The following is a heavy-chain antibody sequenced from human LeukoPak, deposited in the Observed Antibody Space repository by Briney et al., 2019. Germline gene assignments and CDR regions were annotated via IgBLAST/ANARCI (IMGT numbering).Heavy chain of an antibody. D-gene: IGHD2-21*01. V-gene: IGHV4-30-2*03. CDR2: TFYSGTT. Sequence: SETLSLTCAVSGGSISGGGYSWNWIRQPPGKGLEWIGYTFYSGTTYYNPSLKSRVTISVDTSKNQFSLKLSSVTAADTAVYYCARLLGTHINYFDPWGQGTLVTVSS. CDR3: ARLLGTHINYFDP. J-gene: IGHJ5*02. CDR1: GGSISGGGYS.